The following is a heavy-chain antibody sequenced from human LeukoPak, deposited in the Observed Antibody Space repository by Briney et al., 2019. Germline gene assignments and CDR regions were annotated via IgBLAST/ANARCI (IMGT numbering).Heavy chain of an antibody. Sequence: SSVKVSCKASGGTFSSYAISWVRQAPGQGLEWMGRIIPIFGTANYAQKFQGRVTITTDESTSTAYMELSSLRSEDTAVYYCARDPRYSSGWYWFDPWGEGTLVTVSS. CDR2: IIPIFGTA. D-gene: IGHD6-13*01. CDR1: GGTFSSYA. V-gene: IGHV1-69*05. CDR3: ARDPRYSSGWYWFDP. J-gene: IGHJ5*02.